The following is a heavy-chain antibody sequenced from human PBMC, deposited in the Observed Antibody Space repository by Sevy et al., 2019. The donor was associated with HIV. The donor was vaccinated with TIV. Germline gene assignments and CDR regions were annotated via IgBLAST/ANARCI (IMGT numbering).Heavy chain of an antibody. D-gene: IGHD2-2*02. CDR1: GFTFDDYA. V-gene: IGHV3-9*01. Sequence: GGSLRLSCAASGFTFDDYAMHWVRQAPGKGLEWVSGSSWNSGSIGYADSVKGRFTISRDNAKNSLYLQMNSLRAEDTALYYCAKAAGGCSSTSCYTDYYYYGMDVWGQGTTVTVSS. CDR2: SSWNSGSI. CDR3: AKAAGGCSSTSCYTDYYYYGMDV. J-gene: IGHJ6*02.